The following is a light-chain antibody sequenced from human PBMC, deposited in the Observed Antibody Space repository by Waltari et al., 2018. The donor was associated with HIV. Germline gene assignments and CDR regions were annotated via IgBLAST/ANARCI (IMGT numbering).Light chain of an antibody. CDR2: KAS. J-gene: IGKJ1*01. CDR3: QQYEGDTRT. Sequence: DIQMTQSPSTLPASVGDTVTITCRASQYIRTSLAWYQQKHGRSPTLLIYKASALESEVPPRFSGTGSGTEFNLTISGLTSGDFATYYCQQYEGDTRTFGQGTAVE. CDR1: QYIRTS. V-gene: IGKV1-5*03.